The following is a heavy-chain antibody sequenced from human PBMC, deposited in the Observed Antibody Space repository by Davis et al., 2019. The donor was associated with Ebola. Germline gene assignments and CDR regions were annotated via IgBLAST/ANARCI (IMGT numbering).Heavy chain of an antibody. V-gene: IGHV4-39*01. J-gene: IGHJ4*02. CDR3: ASRPPPTGTTGDY. Sequence: PSETLSLTCTVSGGSISSSSYYWGWIRQPPGKGLEWIGSIYYSGSTYYNPSLKSRVTISVDTSKNQFSLKLSSVTAADTAVYYCASRPPPTGTTGDYWGQGTLVTVSS. CDR2: IYYSGST. D-gene: IGHD1-1*01. CDR1: GGSISSSSYY.